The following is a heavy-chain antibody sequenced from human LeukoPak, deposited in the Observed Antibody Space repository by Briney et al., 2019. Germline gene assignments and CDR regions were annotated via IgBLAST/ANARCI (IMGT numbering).Heavy chain of an antibody. CDR2: IYYSGST. D-gene: IGHD5-18*01. V-gene: IGHV4-59*12. J-gene: IGHJ3*02. CDR1: GGSISSYY. CDR3: ARDTAMVNDAFDI. Sequence: SETLSLTCTVSGGSISSYYWSWIRQPPGKGLEWIGYIYYSGSTNYNPSLKSRVTISVDTSKNQFSLRLSFVTAADTAVYYCARDTAMVNDAFDIWGQGTMVTVSS.